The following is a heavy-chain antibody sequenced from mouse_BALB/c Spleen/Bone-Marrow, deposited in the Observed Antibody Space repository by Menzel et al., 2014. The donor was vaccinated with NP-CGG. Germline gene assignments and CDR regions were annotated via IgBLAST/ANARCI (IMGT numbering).Heavy chain of an antibody. V-gene: IGHV3-6*02. CDR2: ITYDGSS. D-gene: IGHD1-1*01. CDR1: GYSITSGYY. CDR3: ARDHYYGSSYLDY. Sequence: EVKLLESGPGLVKPSQSLSLTCSVTGYSITSGYYWNWIRQFPGNRLEWMGYITYDGSSNYNPSLKNRISITRDTSENQFFLKLNSVTTEDTATYYCARDHYYGSSYLDYLGQGTTLTVSS. J-gene: IGHJ2*01.